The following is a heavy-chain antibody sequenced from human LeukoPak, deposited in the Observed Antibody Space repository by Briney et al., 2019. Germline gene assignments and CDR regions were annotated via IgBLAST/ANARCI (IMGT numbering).Heavy chain of an antibody. CDR3: ARGGYCGSGNDFRFDP. CDR1: GGSINSYY. D-gene: IGHD3-10*01. V-gene: IGHV4-59*01. J-gene: IGHJ5*02. Sequence: SETLSLTCTVSGGSINSYYWSWIRQPPGKGLECIGYIHYTGSTNYNPSLKSRVTISVDTSKNQFSLKLSSVTAADTAIYYCARGGYCGSGNDFRFDPWGQGTLVTVSS. CDR2: IHYTGST.